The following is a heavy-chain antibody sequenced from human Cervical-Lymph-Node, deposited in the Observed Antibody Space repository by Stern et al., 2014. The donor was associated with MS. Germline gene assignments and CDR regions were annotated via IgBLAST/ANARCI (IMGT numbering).Heavy chain of an antibody. Sequence: VQLVESGGGLTQPGGSLRLSCATSGFTVSSNYMSWARQAPGKGLEWVSVIHSGGYTFYVDSVKCRFSISRDNSKNTLYLQMNSLRAEDTAVYYCVRDHYNILTGYYIDYWGQGTLVTVSS. V-gene: IGHV3-53*01. CDR3: VRDHYNILTGYYIDY. CDR2: IHSGGYT. D-gene: IGHD3-9*01. J-gene: IGHJ4*02. CDR1: GFTVSSNY.